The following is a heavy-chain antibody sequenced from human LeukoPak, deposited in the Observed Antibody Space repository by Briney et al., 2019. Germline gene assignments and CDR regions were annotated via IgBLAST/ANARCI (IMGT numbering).Heavy chain of an antibody. CDR3: ARDLEALAVGPFDP. CDR2: ISGSGGST. D-gene: IGHD6-19*01. CDR1: GFTFSSYG. V-gene: IGHV3-23*01. J-gene: IGHJ5*02. Sequence: GGSLRLSCAASGFTFSSYGMSWVRQAPGKGLEWVSAISGSGGSTYYADSVKGRFTISRDNAKNSLYLQMNSLRAEDTAVYYCARDLEALAVGPFDPWGQGTLVTVSS.